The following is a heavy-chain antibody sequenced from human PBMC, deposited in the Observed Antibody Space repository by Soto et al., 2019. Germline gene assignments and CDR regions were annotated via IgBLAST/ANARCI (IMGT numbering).Heavy chain of an antibody. CDR2: ISGSGDST. J-gene: IGHJ4*02. D-gene: IGHD3-3*01. CDR3: AKARAQYYDFWSGYPFDY. Sequence: GGSLRLSCAASGFTFSSYAMRWVRQAPGKGLEWVSAISGSGDSTYYADSVKGRFTISRDNSKNTLYLQMNSLRAEDTAVYYCAKARAQYYDFWSGYPFDYWGQGT. V-gene: IGHV3-23*01. CDR1: GFTFSSYA.